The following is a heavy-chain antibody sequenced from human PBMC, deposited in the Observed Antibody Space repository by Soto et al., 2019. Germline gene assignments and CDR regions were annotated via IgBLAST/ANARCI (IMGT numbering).Heavy chain of an antibody. CDR3: ARTYCTNGVCPFDP. J-gene: IGHJ5*02. Sequence: PSETLSLTCTVSGGSISSSSYYWGWIRQPPGKGLEWIGSIYYSGSTYYNPSLKSRVTISVDTSKNQFSLKLSSVTAADTAVYYCARTYCTNGVCPFDPWGQGTLVTVSS. V-gene: IGHV4-39*01. D-gene: IGHD2-8*01. CDR2: IYYSGST. CDR1: GGSISSSSYY.